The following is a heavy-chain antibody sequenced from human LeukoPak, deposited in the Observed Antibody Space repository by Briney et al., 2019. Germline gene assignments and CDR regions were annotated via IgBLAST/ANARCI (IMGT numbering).Heavy chain of an antibody. CDR3: AKDFGYSSGRARYFDY. CDR2: IKEDGSEI. J-gene: IGHJ4*02. V-gene: IGHV3-7*03. CDR1: GFTFSSYW. Sequence: GGSLRLSCAASGFTFSSYWMSWVRQAPGKGLEWVANIKEDGSEIYSVDSVRGRFTIARDNAKNSLYLQMNSLRAEDTAVYYCAKDFGYSSGRARYFDYWGQGTLVTVSS. D-gene: IGHD6-19*01.